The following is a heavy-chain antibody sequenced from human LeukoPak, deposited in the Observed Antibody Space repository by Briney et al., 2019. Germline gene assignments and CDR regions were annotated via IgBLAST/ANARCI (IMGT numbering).Heavy chain of an antibody. V-gene: IGHV3-21*05. D-gene: IGHD3-10*01. CDR3: ARGGRGAFDI. CDR2: ISSSSSNYI. J-gene: IGHJ3*02. CDR1: GFTFSNYW. Sequence: GGSLRLSCAAYGFTFSNYWMNWVRQAPGKGLEWVSYISSSSSNYIYYADSVKGRFTISRDNAKNSLYLRMNSLRAEDTAVYFCARGGRGAFDIWGQGTLVTVSS.